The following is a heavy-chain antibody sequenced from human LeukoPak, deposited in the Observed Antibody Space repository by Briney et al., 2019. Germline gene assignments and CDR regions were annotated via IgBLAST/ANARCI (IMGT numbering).Heavy chain of an antibody. J-gene: IGHJ6*03. CDR3: TRGTIGYCTGGGCFPSTDYYYFMDV. V-gene: IGHV3-49*03. CDR1: GFTFGDYA. CDR2: IRSKAYGGTT. D-gene: IGHD2-15*01. Sequence: GGSLRLSCTASGFTFGDYAMSWFRQAPGKGLEWVGFIRSKAYGGTTEYAASVKGRFTISRDDSKSIAYLQMNSLRSEDTASYYCTRGTIGYCTGGGCFPSTDYYYFMDVWGKGTTVTVSS.